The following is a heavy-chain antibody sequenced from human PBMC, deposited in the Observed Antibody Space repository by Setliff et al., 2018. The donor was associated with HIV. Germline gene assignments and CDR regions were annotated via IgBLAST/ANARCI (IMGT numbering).Heavy chain of an antibody. V-gene: IGHV3-7*01. CDR3: ARKLRPGHGVDV. Sequence: GGSLRLSCTASGFIFSDYGMNWVRQAPGQGLEWVANIDLDGSEKNYVESVKGRFTISRDNAENSLYLQMNSRRADDTATYYCARKLRPGHGVDVWGQGTTVTVSS. D-gene: IGHD3-10*01. CDR2: IDLDGSEK. CDR1: GFIFSDYG. J-gene: IGHJ6*02.